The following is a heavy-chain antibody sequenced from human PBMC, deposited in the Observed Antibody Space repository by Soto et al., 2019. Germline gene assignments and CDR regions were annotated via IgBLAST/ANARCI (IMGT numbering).Heavy chain of an antibody. D-gene: IGHD3-10*01. Sequence: AAVKVSCKASGYTFTSYGISWGRQAPGQGLEWMGWTSAYNDNTNYAQKLQGRVTMTTDTSTSTAYMELRSLRSDDTAVYYCARDQGLLWFGESVAFDIWGQGTMVTVSS. CDR3: ARDQGLLWFGESVAFDI. CDR1: GYTFTSYG. J-gene: IGHJ3*02. CDR2: TSAYNDNT. V-gene: IGHV1-18*01.